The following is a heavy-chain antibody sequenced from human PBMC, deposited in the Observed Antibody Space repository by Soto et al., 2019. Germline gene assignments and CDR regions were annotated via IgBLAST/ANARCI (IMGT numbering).Heavy chain of an antibody. CDR3: ARHGYYYDSTGYYYFV. D-gene: IGHD3-22*01. Sequence: SETLSLTCTVSGGSISSTNHYWGWIRQPPGKGLEWIGDIYYSGMTRYNPSLRSRVTISVDTSMNQFSLKMSSVTAADTAVYYCARHGYYYDSTGYYYFVWGQGTVVTVSS. J-gene: IGHJ4*02. CDR1: GGSISSTNHY. CDR2: IYYSGMT. V-gene: IGHV4-39*01.